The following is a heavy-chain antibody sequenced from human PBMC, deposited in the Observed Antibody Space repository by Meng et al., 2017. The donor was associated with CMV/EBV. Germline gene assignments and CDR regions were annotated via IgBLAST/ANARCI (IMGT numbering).Heavy chain of an antibody. Sequence: QWQLEALGQGLIKPPEPRSLPCTFSGGSIIRYYWSWSRQPAGKGLEWIGRIYTSGSTNYNPSLKSRVTMSVDTSKNQFSLKLSSVTAADTAVYYCARGSYYRYVIDYWGQGTLVTVSS. CDR1: GGSIIRYY. CDR2: IYTSGST. D-gene: IGHD2-21*01. V-gene: IGHV4-4*07. CDR3: ARGSYYRYVIDY. J-gene: IGHJ4*02.